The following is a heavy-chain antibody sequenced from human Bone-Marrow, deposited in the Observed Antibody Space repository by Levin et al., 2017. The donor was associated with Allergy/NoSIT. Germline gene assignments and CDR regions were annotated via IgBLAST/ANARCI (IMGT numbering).Heavy chain of an antibody. CDR3: ARGGYYDILTGYNPWFDY. CDR1: GFTFSSYG. J-gene: IGHJ4*02. CDR2: IWYDGSNK. V-gene: IGHV3-33*01. D-gene: IGHD3-9*01. Sequence: LSLTCAASGFTFSSYGMHWVRQAPGKGLEWVAVIWYDGSNKYYADSVKGRFTISRDNSKNTLYLQMNSLRAEDTAVYYCARGGYYDILTGYNPWFDYWGQGTLVTVSS.